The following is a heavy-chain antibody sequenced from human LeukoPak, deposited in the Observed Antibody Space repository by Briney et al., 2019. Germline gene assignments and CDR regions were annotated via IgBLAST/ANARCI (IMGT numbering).Heavy chain of an antibody. J-gene: IGHJ4*02. CDR1: GGSISSYY. D-gene: IGHD7-27*01. CDR2: IYYSGST. Sequence: SETLSLTCTVSGGSISSYYWSWIRQPPGKGLEWIGYIYYSGSTNYNPSLKSRVTISVDTSKNQFSLNLSSVTAADTAVYYCARFSPRAMGNYLDFWGQGTLVTVSS. CDR3: ARFSPRAMGNYLDF. V-gene: IGHV4-59*08.